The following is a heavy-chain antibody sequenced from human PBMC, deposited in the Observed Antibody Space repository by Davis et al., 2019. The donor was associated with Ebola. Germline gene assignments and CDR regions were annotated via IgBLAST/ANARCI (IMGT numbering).Heavy chain of an antibody. J-gene: IGHJ4*02. CDR1: GYSFTSYW. V-gene: IGHV5-10-1*01. Sequence: GESLKISCKGSGYSFTSYWISWVRQMPGKGLEWMGRIDPSDSYTNYSPSFQGHVTISADKSISTAYLQWTSLKASDTAIYYCARRGYSGLYHGFDVWGQGTLVTVSS. CDR2: IDPSDSYT. D-gene: IGHD1-26*01. CDR3: ARRGYSGLYHGFDV.